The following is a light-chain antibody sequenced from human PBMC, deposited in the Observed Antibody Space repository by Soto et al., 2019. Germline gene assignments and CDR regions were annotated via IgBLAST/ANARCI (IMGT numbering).Light chain of an antibody. V-gene: IGLV2-14*01. CDR1: SSGVGCYNS. CDR2: DVS. Sequence: QSVLTQPAPVSGSPGQSITLSCTGTSSGVGCYNSVSLDQQHPGKAPILMIYDVSNRPSGVSNRFSGSKSGNTASLNISGLQAEDEADYYCSSYTSSSTVFGTGTKVTVL. CDR3: SSYTSSSTV. J-gene: IGLJ1*01.